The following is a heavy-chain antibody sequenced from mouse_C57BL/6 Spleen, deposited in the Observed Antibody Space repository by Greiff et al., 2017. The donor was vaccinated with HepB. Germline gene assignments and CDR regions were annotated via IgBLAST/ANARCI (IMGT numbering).Heavy chain of an antibody. CDR3: ARSPSSRYFDV. CDR1: GFTFTDYY. V-gene: IGHV7-3*01. CDR2: IRNKANGYTT. D-gene: IGHD1-3*01. Sequence: EVNVVESGGGLVQPGGSLSLSCAASGFTFTDYYMSWVRQPPGKALEWLGFIRNKANGYTTEYSASVKGRFTISRDNSQSILYLQMNALRAEDSATYYCARSPSSRYFDVWGTGTTVTVSS. J-gene: IGHJ1*03.